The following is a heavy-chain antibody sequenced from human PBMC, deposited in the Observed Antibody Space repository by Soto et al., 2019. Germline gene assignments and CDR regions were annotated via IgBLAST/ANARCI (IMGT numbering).Heavy chain of an antibody. CDR2: IYYSGST. Sequence: SETQSLTCTVSGGSISSGGYYWSWIRQHPGKGLERIGYIYYSGSTYYNPSLKSRVTISVDTSKNQFSLKLSSVTAADTAVYYCARDLTYSGNYGFDYWGQGTLVTAPQ. J-gene: IGHJ4*02. D-gene: IGHD1-26*01. CDR3: ARDLTYSGNYGFDY. CDR1: GGSISSGGYY. V-gene: IGHV4-31*03.